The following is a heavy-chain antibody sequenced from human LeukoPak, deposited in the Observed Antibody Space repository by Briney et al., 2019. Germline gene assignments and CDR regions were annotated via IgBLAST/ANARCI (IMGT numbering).Heavy chain of an antibody. Sequence: SETLSLTCAVYGGSFSGYYWSWIRQPPGKGLEWIWEINHSGSTNYNPSLKSRVTISVDTSKNQFSLKLSSVTAADTAVYYCARLRIVGAISGDYWGQGTLVTVSS. CDR3: ARLRIVGAISGDY. CDR1: GGSFSGYY. CDR2: INHSGST. J-gene: IGHJ4*02. V-gene: IGHV4-34*01. D-gene: IGHD1-26*01.